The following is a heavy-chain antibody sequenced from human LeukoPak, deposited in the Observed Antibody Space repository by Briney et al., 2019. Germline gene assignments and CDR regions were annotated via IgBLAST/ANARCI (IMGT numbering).Heavy chain of an antibody. J-gene: IGHJ4*02. CDR1: GYRFNTYW. CDR3: ARRYHDYSGYSRQFDY. CDR2: IHPGDSDT. D-gene: IGHD3-22*01. Sequence: GESLKISCEGSGYRFNTYWIGWVRPMPGKGLEWMGIIHPGDSDTRYSPSFQGQVTISADKSISTAYLQWSSLKTSDTAMYYCARRYHDYSGYSRQFDYWGQGTLVTVSS. V-gene: IGHV5-51*01.